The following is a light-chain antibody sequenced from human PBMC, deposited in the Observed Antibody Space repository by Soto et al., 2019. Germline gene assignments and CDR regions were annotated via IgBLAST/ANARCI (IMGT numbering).Light chain of an antibody. V-gene: IGKV3-15*01. Sequence: EIVMTQSPATRSVSPGERAPLSCMASQSVNSNLAWYRQKPGQAPRLLISDASTRATGVPARFSGSGSGTEFTLTISSLQSEDSGIYYCQQYNFWPPLTFGGGTKVEIK. CDR3: QQYNFWPPLT. CDR1: QSVNSN. CDR2: DAS. J-gene: IGKJ4*01.